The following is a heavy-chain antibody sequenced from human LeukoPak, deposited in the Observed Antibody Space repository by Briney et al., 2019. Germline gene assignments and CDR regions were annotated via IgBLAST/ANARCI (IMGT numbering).Heavy chain of an antibody. CDR3: ARVGGYSYGYGHSDYDY. CDR1: GGSFSGYY. Sequence: SETLSLTCAVYGGSFSGYYWSWIRQPPGKGLEWIGEINHSGSTNYNPSLKSRVTISVDTSKNQFSLKLSSVTAADTAVYYCARVGGYSYGYGHSDYDYWGQGTLVTVSS. D-gene: IGHD5-18*01. J-gene: IGHJ4*02. CDR2: INHSGST. V-gene: IGHV4-34*01.